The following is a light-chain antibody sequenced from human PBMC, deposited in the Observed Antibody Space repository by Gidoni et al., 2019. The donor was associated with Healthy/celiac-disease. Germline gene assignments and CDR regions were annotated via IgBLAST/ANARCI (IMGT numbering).Light chain of an antibody. Sequence: DIVVTQSPSTLSVSTGDRATLSCRASQSVSSNLAWYQQKPGQAPRLLIYGASTRDTGIPARFSGSGSGTEFTLTISSLQPEDFAVYYCQQYNNWPQTFGPGTKVEIK. CDR2: GAS. J-gene: IGKJ3*01. CDR1: QSVSSN. V-gene: IGKV3-15*01. CDR3: QQYNNWPQT.